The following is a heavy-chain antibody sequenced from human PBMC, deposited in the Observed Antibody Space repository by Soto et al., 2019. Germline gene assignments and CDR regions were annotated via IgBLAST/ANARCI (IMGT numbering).Heavy chain of an antibody. Sequence: VQLVESGGGLVQPGGSLGLSCAASGFTFSNYNMNWVRQAPGKGLEWLSYISISSTKYYADSVKGRFTISRANAKNSLYLQMNSLRDEDTAVYYCARVGFGSTGWGGDVDYWGQGTLVTVSS. CDR3: ARVGFGSTGWGGDVDY. CDR2: ISISSTK. V-gene: IGHV3-48*02. CDR1: GFTFSNYN. D-gene: IGHD6-19*01. J-gene: IGHJ4*02.